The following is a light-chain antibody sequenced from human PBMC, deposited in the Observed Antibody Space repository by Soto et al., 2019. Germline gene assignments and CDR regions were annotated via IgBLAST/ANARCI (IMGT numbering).Light chain of an antibody. CDR1: QYINTR. CDR2: AAS. CDR3: QQCSNWPRT. Sequence: EIVLTQSPATLSSFPGDRVTLSCRASQYINTRLAWYQHRPGQAPRLLIYAASSRATGIPARFSGSGSGTDSTLTISSLEPEDCAVYYCQQCSNWPRTFGQGTKVDIK. V-gene: IGKV3-11*01. J-gene: IGKJ1*01.